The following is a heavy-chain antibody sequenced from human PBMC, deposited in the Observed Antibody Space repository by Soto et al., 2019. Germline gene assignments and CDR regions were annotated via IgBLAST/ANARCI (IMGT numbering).Heavy chain of an antibody. CDR3: AKGWDSSGYYSSPHDAFDI. CDR1: GFTFSSYA. CDR2: VSGSGGST. D-gene: IGHD3-22*01. Sequence: GSLRLSCVASGFTFSSYAMSWVRQAPGKGLEWVSGVSGSGGSTYYADSVKGRVTISRDNSKNTLYLQMNSLRAEDTAVYYCAKGWDSSGYYSSPHDAFDIWGQGTVVTVSS. V-gene: IGHV3-23*01. J-gene: IGHJ3*02.